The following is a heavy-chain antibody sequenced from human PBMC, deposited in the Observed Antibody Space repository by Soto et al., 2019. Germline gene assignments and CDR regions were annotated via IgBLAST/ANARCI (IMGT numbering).Heavy chain of an antibody. CDR3: ARVGANYYDSSGYYSFFDY. Sequence: ASVKVSCKASGYTFTSYAMHWVRQAPGQRLEWMGWINAGNGNTKYSQKFQGRVTITRDTSASTAYMELSSLRSEDTAVYYCARVGANYYDSSGYYSFFDYWGQGTLVTVSS. CDR1: GYTFTSYA. CDR2: INAGNGNT. D-gene: IGHD3-22*01. J-gene: IGHJ4*02. V-gene: IGHV1-3*01.